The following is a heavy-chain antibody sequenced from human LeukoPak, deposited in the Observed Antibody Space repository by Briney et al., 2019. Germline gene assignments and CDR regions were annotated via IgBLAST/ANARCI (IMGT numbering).Heavy chain of an antibody. Sequence: PGGSLRLSCAASGFTFSRHWMHWVRQAPGKGLECVSVIYSGGNTYYADSVKGRFTISRDNSKNTLYLQMNSLRAEDTAVYYCAKDTVTDAFDIWGQGTMVTVSS. CDR3: AKDTVTDAFDI. D-gene: IGHD4-11*01. CDR2: IYSGGNT. CDR1: GFTFSRHW. J-gene: IGHJ3*02. V-gene: IGHV3-53*01.